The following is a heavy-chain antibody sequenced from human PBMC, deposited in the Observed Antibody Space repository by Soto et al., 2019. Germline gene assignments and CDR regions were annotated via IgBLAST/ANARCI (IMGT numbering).Heavy chain of an antibody. J-gene: IGHJ4*02. V-gene: IGHV4-30-2*01. Sequence: SETLSLTCDVSGGSIIIGGYSWSWIRQPPGKGLEWIRYIYHSGTTYYNPSLKSRVIISVDRSKNQFSLKLSSVTAADTAVYYCARVSGYNYGYSFDYWGLGILVTVSS. D-gene: IGHD5-18*01. CDR1: GGSIIIGGYS. CDR3: ARVSGYNYGYSFDY. CDR2: IYHSGTT.